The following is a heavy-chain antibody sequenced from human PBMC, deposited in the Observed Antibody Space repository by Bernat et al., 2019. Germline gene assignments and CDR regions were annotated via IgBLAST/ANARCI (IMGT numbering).Heavy chain of an antibody. CDR2: ISGSGGST. J-gene: IGHJ3*02. CDR1: GFTFSSYA. V-gene: IGHV3-23*01. Sequence: EVQLLESGGGLVQPGGSLRLSCAASGFTFSSYAMSWVRQAPGKGLEWVSAISGSGGSTYYADSVKVRFTSSRDNSKNALYLQMNSLRAEDTAVYYCAKDDWGGDYGAFDIWGQGTMVTVSS. CDR3: AKDDWGGDYGAFDI. D-gene: IGHD3-16*01.